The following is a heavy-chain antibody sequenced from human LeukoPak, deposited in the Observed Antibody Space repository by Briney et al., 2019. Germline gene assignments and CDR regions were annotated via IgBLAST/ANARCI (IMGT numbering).Heavy chain of an antibody. D-gene: IGHD4-17*01. V-gene: IGHV3-7*01. CDR3: ARERTPYGGNSGFDAFDI. CDR1: GFPLSTFW. Sequence: GGSLRLSCAASGFPLSTFWMTWVRQAPGKGLEWVANIKQDGSEKYYVDSVKGRFTISRDNAKNSLYLQMNSLRAEDTAVYYCARERTPYGGNSGFDAFDIWGQGTMVTVSS. J-gene: IGHJ3*02. CDR2: IKQDGSEK.